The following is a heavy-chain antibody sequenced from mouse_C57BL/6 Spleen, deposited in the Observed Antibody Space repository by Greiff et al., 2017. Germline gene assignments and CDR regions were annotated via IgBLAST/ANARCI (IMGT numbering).Heavy chain of an antibody. D-gene: IGHD2-4*01. J-gene: IGHJ4*01. V-gene: IGHV1-47*01. Sequence: VQLQQSGAELVKPGASVKMSCKASGYTFTTYPIEWMKQNHGKSLEWIGNFHPYNDDTKYNEKFKGKATLTVEKSSSTVYLALSRLTSDDSAVYYGERGYYDYDYYAMDYWGQGTSVTVSS. CDR1: GYTFTTYP. CDR3: ERGYYDYDYYAMDY. CDR2: FHPYNDDT.